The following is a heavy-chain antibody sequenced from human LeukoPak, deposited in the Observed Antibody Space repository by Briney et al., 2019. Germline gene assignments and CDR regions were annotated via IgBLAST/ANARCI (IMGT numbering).Heavy chain of an antibody. CDR2: ISAYNGNT. J-gene: IGHJ6*02. D-gene: IGHD3-3*01. CDR3: ARDVWSGYYQYYYYYGMDV. Sequence: ASVKVSCKASGYTFTSYGISWMRQAPGQGLEWMGWISAYNGNTNYAQKLQGRVTMTTDTSTSTAYMELRSLRSDDTAVYYCARDVWSGYYQYYYYYGMDVWGQGTTVTVSS. V-gene: IGHV1-18*01. CDR1: GYTFTSYG.